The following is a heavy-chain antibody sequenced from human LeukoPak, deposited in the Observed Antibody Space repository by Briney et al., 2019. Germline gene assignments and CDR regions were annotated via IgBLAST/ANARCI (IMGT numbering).Heavy chain of an antibody. CDR2: IYYSGST. J-gene: IGHJ6*03. Sequence: SETLSLTCTVSGGSISSYYWSWIRQPPGKGLEWIGYIYYSGSTNYNPSLKSRVTISVDTSKNQFSLKLSSVTAADTAVYYCARILRGYYGSGSYFSYMDVWGKGTTVTISS. V-gene: IGHV4-59*01. CDR1: GGSISSYY. D-gene: IGHD3-10*01. CDR3: ARILRGYYGSGSYFSYMDV.